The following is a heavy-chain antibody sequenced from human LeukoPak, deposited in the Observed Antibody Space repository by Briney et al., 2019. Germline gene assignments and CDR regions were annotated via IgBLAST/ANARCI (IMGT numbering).Heavy chain of an antibody. CDR2: INPNSGGT. Sequence: GASVKVSCKASGYTFTGYYMHWVRQAPGQGLEWMGWINPNSGGTNYAQKFQGRVTMTRDTSISTAYMELSRLRSDDTAVYYCARESRALYDSSGYDYWGQGTLVTVSS. CDR1: GYTFTGYY. D-gene: IGHD3-22*01. J-gene: IGHJ4*02. V-gene: IGHV1-2*02. CDR3: ARESRALYDSSGYDY.